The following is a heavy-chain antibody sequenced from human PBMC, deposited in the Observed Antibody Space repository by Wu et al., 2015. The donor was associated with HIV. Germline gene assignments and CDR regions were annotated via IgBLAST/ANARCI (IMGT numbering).Heavy chain of an antibody. CDR3: ASRIVEAGRPFDN. CDR1: GGSFKTFA. D-gene: IGHD6-13*01. J-gene: IGHJ4*02. Sequence: QVQLVQSGAEMKKPGSSLKVSCEASGGSFKTFAIAWVRQAPGRGLEWMGGISPIFGTANYAQKFKGRVSITMDESTRTTSMDLSSLTFEDTAVYYCASRIVEAGRPFDNWGQGTLVTVSS. CDR2: ISPIFGTA. V-gene: IGHV1-69*05.